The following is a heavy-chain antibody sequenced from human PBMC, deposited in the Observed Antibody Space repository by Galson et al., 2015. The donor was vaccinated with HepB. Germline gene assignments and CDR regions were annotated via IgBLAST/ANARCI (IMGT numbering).Heavy chain of an antibody. J-gene: IGHJ6*02. CDR1: GFTFSSCG. Sequence: SLRLSCAASGFTFSSCGMHWVRQAPGKGPEWVAVISYDGSNKYYADSVKGRFTISRDNSKNTLYLQMNSLRAEDTAVYYCAKEVAERWEAYGMDVWGQGTTVTVSS. V-gene: IGHV3-30*18. D-gene: IGHD1-26*01. CDR2: ISYDGSNK. CDR3: AKEVAERWEAYGMDV.